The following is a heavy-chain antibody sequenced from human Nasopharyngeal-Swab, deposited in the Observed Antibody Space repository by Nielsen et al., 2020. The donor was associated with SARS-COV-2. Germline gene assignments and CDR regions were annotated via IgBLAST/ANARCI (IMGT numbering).Heavy chain of an antibody. CDR2: INPNSGGT. Sequence: ASVKVSCKASGYTFTGYYMHWVRQAPGQGLEWMGRINPNSGGTNYAQKFQGRVTMTEDTSTDTAYMELSSLRSEDTAVYYCATGPAAGNPTWWFDPWGQGTLVTVSS. CDR3: ATGPAAGNPTWWFDP. V-gene: IGHV1-2*06. D-gene: IGHD6-13*01. CDR1: GYTFTGYY. J-gene: IGHJ5*02.